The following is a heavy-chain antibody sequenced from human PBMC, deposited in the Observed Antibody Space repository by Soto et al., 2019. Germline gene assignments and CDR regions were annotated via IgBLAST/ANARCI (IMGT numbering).Heavy chain of an antibody. Sequence: VASVKVSCKASGYTFTSYQMHWMRQAPRQGLEWMGLIYTSDGSATHAQKFQGRVTMTRDTSTGTVHMELSSLKSEDTAMYFCARLVNWKAVFDSWGQGTLVTVSS. D-gene: IGHD1-1*01. CDR2: IYTSDGSA. V-gene: IGHV1-46*01. CDR1: GYTFTSYQ. J-gene: IGHJ4*02. CDR3: ARLVNWKAVFDS.